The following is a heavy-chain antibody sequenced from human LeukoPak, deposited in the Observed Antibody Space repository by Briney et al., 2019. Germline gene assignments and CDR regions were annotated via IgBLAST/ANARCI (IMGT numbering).Heavy chain of an antibody. CDR2: IYHSGST. D-gene: IGHD3-22*01. CDR1: GGSISSGGYS. V-gene: IGHV4-30-2*01. CDR3: ARDYYDSSGYYYFDY. Sequence: SETLSLTCAVSGGSISSGGYSWSWIRQPPGKGLEWIGYIYHSGSTYYNPSLKSRVTISVDRSKNQFSLKLSSVTAADTAVYYCARDYYDSSGYYYFDYWGQGTLVTVSS. J-gene: IGHJ4*02.